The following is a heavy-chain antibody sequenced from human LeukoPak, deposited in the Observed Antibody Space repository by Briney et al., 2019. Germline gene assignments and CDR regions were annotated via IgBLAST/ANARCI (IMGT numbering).Heavy chain of an antibody. J-gene: IGHJ3*02. CDR1: GGSISSYY. Sequence: PSETLSLTCTVSGGSISSYYWSWIRQPPGKGLEWIGYIYYSGSTNYNPSLKSRVTISVDTSKNQFSLKLSSVTAADTAVYYCARLVVGIAAVKFAFDIWGQGTMVTVSS. V-gene: IGHV4-59*08. D-gene: IGHD6-13*01. CDR3: ARLVVGIAAVKFAFDI. CDR2: IYYSGST.